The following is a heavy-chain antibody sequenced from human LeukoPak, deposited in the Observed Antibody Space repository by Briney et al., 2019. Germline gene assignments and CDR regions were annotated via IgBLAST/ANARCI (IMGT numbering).Heavy chain of an antibody. CDR1: GFTFSSYA. J-gene: IGHJ4*02. CDR3: AKEFSSDFWSGPIDQ. Sequence: PGGSLRLSCAASGFTFSSYALSWVRQAPGKGLGWVSTVTGSGVTTYYEDSVKGRFTVSRDNSKNTLYLQMNSLRAEDTAIYLCAKEFSSDFWSGPIDQWGQGTLVTVSS. V-gene: IGHV3-23*01. CDR2: VTGSGVTT. D-gene: IGHD3-3*01.